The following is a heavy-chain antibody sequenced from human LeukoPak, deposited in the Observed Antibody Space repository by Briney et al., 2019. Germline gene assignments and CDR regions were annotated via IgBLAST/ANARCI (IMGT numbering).Heavy chain of an antibody. CDR2: IYYSGTT. CDR1: GGSISSSSYH. D-gene: IGHD4/OR15-4a*01. CDR3: VRHDDRGGATMGAWDC. Sequence: PSETLSLTCTVSGGSISSSSYHWGWTRQPPGKGLEWIGSIYYSGTTYSNPSLNSRVTISRDTSKNQFSLQLHSVTAADTAVYYCVRHDDRGGATMGAWDCWGQGSLVTVSS. J-gene: IGHJ4*02. V-gene: IGHV4-39*01.